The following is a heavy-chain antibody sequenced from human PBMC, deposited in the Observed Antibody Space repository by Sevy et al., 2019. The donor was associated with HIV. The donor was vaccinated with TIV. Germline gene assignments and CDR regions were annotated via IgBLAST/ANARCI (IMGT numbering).Heavy chain of an antibody. CDR2: IWYDGSNI. CDR1: GFTFSSYA. V-gene: IGHV3-30*04. D-gene: IGHD2-21*01. CDR3: AGGGIVVVTGAPGNWFDP. Sequence: GGSLRLSCAASGFTFSSYAMHWVRQAPGKGLEWVAVIWYDGSNIYYADSVKGRFTISRDNSKNTLYLKMNSLRAEDTAVYYCAGGGIVVVTGAPGNWFDPWGQGTLVTVSS. J-gene: IGHJ5*02.